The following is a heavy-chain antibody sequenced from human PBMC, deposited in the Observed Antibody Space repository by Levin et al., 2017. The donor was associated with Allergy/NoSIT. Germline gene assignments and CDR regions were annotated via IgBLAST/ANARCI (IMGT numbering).Heavy chain of an antibody. CDR2: IRSKAYGGTT. Sequence: QSGGSLRLSCTASGFTFGDYAMSWFRQAPGKGLEWVGFIRSKAYGGTTEYAASVKGRFTISRDDSKSIAYLQMNSLKTEDTAVYYCTRDTVTTSGAFDSWGQGTMVTVSS. D-gene: IGHD4-17*01. CDR1: GFTFGDYA. V-gene: IGHV3-49*03. CDR3: TRDTVTTSGAFDS. J-gene: IGHJ3*02.